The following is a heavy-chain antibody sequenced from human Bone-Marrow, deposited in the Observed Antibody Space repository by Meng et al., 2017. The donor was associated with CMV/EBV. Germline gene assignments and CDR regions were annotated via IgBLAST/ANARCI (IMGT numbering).Heavy chain of an antibody. CDR3: AKELDGGDKG. CDR2: LRHDGSNK. J-gene: IGHJ4*02. Sequence: GGPLRLSCAASGFIFSSYDMHWVRQAPGKGLEWVAYLRHDGSNKDYADSVKGRITISRDISTNTLYLQMNSLRVEDTAVYYCAKELDGGDKGWGQGTLVTVSS. D-gene: IGHD2-21*02. CDR1: GFIFSSYD. V-gene: IGHV3-30*02.